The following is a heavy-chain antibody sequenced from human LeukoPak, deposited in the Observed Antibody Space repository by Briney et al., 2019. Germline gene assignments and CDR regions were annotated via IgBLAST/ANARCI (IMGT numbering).Heavy chain of an antibody. CDR3: AKGPSSGWFYFDY. Sequence: PGGSLRLSCAASGITFRSYAMTLVRQAPGKGLEWVSAITGSGGSTYYADSVKGRFTISRDNSKNTLYLQMNSLRGEDTAVYYCAKGPSSGWFYFDYWGQGTLVTVSS. J-gene: IGHJ4*02. CDR2: ITGSGGST. CDR1: GITFRSYA. D-gene: IGHD6-19*01. V-gene: IGHV3-23*01.